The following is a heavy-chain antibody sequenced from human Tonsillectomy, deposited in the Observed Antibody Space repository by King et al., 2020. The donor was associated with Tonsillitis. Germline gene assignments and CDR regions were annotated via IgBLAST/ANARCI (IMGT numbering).Heavy chain of an antibody. CDR1: GYSISSGYY. CDR3: AGFNGPLNAFDI. D-gene: IGHD2-8*01. Sequence: VQLQESGPGLVKPSETLSLTCAVSGYSISSGYYWGWIRQPPGKGLEWIGSIYHSGSTSYNPSLKSRVTISVDTSKNQFSLKLSSVTAADTAVYYCAGFNGPLNAFDIWGQGTMVTVSS. CDR2: IYHSGST. J-gene: IGHJ3*02. V-gene: IGHV4-38-2*01.